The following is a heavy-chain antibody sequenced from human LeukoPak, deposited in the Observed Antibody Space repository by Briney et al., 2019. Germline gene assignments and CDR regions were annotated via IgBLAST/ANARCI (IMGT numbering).Heavy chain of an antibody. D-gene: IGHD3-10*01. V-gene: IGHV3-73*01. Sequence: PGGSLRLSCAASGFTFSGSAMHWVRQASGKGLEWVGRIRSKANSYATAYAASVKGRSTISRDDSKNTAYLQMNSLKTEDTAVYYCTRWTFGAQGLFDYWGQGTLVTVSS. J-gene: IGHJ4*02. CDR1: GFTFSGSA. CDR2: IRSKANSYAT. CDR3: TRWTFGAQGLFDY.